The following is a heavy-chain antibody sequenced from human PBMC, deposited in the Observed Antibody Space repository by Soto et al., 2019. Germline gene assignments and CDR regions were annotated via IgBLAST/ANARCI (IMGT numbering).Heavy chain of an antibody. Sequence: SETLSLTCTVSGGSISSSDYYWNWIRQPPGKGLEWIGYIYYSGSTYYNPSLKSQVTISIDTSKNQFSLKLTSVTAADTAVYYCAXQQYYYHSSGPRRGFDYWGQGTLVTVSS. D-gene: IGHD3-22*01. J-gene: IGHJ4*02. CDR2: IYYSGST. CDR1: GGSISSSDYY. V-gene: IGHV4-30-4*01. CDR3: AXQQYYYHSSGPRRGFDY.